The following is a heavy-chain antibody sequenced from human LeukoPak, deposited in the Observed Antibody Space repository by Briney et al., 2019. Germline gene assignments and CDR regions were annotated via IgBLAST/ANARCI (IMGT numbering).Heavy chain of an antibody. CDR2: ISSSSSTI. V-gene: IGHV3-48*01. CDR1: GFTFSSYS. CDR3: ARAGYCTNGVCYTGLYYYMDV. Sequence: GGSLRLSCAASGFTFSSYSMNWVRQAPGKGLEWVSYISSSSSTIYYADSVKGRFTISRDNAKNSLYLQMNSLRAEDTAVYYCARAGYCTNGVCYTGLYYYMDVWGKATTVTVSS. D-gene: IGHD2-8*01. J-gene: IGHJ6*03.